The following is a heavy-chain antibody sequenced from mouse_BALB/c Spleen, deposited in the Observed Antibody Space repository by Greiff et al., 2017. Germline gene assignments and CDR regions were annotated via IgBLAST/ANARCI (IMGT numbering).Heavy chain of an antibody. Sequence: EVHLVESGGGLVKPGGSLKLSCAASEFAFSSYDMSWVRQTPEKRLEWVAYISSGGGSTYYPDTVKGRFTISRDNAKNTLYLQMSSLKSEDTAMYYCARHITTVVASPFAYWGQGTLVTVSA. CDR1: EFAFSSYD. V-gene: IGHV5-12-1*01. D-gene: IGHD1-1*01. CDR3: ARHITTVVASPFAY. J-gene: IGHJ3*01. CDR2: ISSGGGST.